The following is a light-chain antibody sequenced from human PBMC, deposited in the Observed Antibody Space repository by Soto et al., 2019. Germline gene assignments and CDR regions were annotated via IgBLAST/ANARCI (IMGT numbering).Light chain of an antibody. Sequence: DIVMTQSPLSLPVTPGEPASISCRSSQSLLHSNGYNYLDWYLQKPGQSPPLLIYLGSYRASGGPDRCSGSGAGTDFTLKISRGEAEDVGVYYCMQALQTPGFGQGTRLEIK. CDR2: LGS. CDR3: MQALQTPG. J-gene: IGKJ5*01. CDR1: QSLLHSNGYNY. V-gene: IGKV2-28*01.